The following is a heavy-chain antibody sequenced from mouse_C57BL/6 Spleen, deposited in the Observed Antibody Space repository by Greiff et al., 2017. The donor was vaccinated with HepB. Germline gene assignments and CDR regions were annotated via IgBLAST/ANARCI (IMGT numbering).Heavy chain of an antibody. J-gene: IGHJ4*01. CDR3: TSSYYYGSDYAMDY. D-gene: IGHD1-1*01. CDR2: ISSGGDYI. Sequence: EVQRVESGEGLVKPGGSLKLSCAASGFTFSSYAMSWVRQTPEKRLEWVAYISSGGDYIYYADTVKGRFTISRDNARNTLYLQMSSLKSEDTAMYYCTSSYYYGSDYAMDYWGQGTSVTVSS. CDR1: GFTFSSYA. V-gene: IGHV5-9-1*02.